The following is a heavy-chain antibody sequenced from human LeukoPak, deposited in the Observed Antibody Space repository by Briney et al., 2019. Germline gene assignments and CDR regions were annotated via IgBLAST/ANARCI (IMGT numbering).Heavy chain of an antibody. V-gene: IGHV4-31*03. Sequence: SETLSLTCTVSGGSISSSSYYWGWIRQHPGKGLEWIGYIYYSGSTYYNPSLKSRVTISVDTSKNQFSLKLSSVTAADTAVYYCASLSGHSSGWLYFDYWGQGTLVTVSS. CDR1: GGSISSSSYY. CDR2: IYYSGST. D-gene: IGHD6-19*01. J-gene: IGHJ4*02. CDR3: ASLSGHSSGWLYFDY.